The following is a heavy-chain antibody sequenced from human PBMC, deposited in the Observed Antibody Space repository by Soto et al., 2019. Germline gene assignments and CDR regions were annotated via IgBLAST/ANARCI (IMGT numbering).Heavy chain of an antibody. J-gene: IGHJ6*02. CDR1: GFTFSNAW. CDR3: AKDAQWEVNNHYYEMDV. Sequence: GGSLRLSCAASGFTFSNAWMSWVRQAPGKGLEWVGRIKSKTDGGTTDYAAPVKGRFTISRDDSKNTLYLQMNSLRAEDTNVYYCAKDAQWEVNNHYYEMDVWGQGNKVTVSS. D-gene: IGHD1-26*01. CDR2: IKSKTDGGTT. V-gene: IGHV3-15*01.